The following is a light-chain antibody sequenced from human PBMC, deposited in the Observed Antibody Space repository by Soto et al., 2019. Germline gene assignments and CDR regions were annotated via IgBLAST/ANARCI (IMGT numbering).Light chain of an antibody. CDR1: QSVSSN. CDR3: QQYNNWPIT. J-gene: IGKJ5*01. CDR2: GES. V-gene: IGKV3-15*01. Sequence: EIVMTQSPATLSLSPGDSATLSCRASQSVSSNLAWYQQKTGQAPRLLIYGESTRATGIPDRLSGSGSGTEFNLTISRLQSEDFAVYYCQQYNNWPITFGQGTRLEI.